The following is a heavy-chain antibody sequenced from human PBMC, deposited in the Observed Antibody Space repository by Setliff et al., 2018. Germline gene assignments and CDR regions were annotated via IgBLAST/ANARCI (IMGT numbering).Heavy chain of an antibody. J-gene: IGHJ6*02. CDR1: GGSITSGSFY. CDR3: ARRLPYFGMDV. D-gene: IGHD2-15*01. Sequence: SETLSLTCTVSGGSITSGSFYWSWIRQPAGKKLEWIGRIHASGSPDYNPSFKSRVTISVDTSKNQFSLKLSSVTAADTAVYYCARRLPYFGMDVWGQGTTVTVSS. V-gene: IGHV4-61*02. CDR2: IHASGSP.